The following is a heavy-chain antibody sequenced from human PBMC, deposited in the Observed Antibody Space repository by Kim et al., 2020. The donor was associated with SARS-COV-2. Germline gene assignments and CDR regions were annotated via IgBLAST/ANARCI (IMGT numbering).Heavy chain of an antibody. CDR1: GFTFSDYY. V-gene: IGHV3-11*06. CDR3: ARSHFLEVVAAIPDY. D-gene: IGHD2-15*01. J-gene: IGHJ4*02. Sequence: GGSLRLSCAASGFTFSDYYMSWIRQAPGKGLEWVSYISSSSSYTNYADSVKGRFTISRDNAKNSLYLQMNSLRAEDTAVYYCARSHFLEVVAAIPDYWGQGTLVTVSS. CDR2: ISSSSSYT.